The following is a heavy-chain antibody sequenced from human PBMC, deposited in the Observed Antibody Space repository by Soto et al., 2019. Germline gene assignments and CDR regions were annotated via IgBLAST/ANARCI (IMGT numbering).Heavy chain of an antibody. J-gene: IGHJ4*01. CDR3: ARDSYYYDSSGYYFSDY. V-gene: IGHV3-48*02. Sequence: GGSLRLSCAASGFTFSSYSMNWVRQAPGKGLEWVSYISSSSSTIYYADSVKGRFTISRDNAKNSLYLQMNSLRDEDTAVYYCARDSYYYDSSGYYFSDYWRHGTLVTVSS. CDR1: GFTFSSYS. D-gene: IGHD3-22*01. CDR2: ISSSSSTI.